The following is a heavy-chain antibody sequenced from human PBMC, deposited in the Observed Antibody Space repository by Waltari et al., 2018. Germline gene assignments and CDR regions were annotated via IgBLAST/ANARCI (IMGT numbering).Heavy chain of an antibody. Sequence: QVQLVESGGGVVQPGRSLRLPCAASGFDFGSYAMHWVRQAPGKGLEWVAFMSFDGNNKYFGDSVRGRFSISRDNSKNTLFLDLNSLRVEDTAVYYCARVSRPHYDNSGAYYEYWGQGTLVTVSS. CDR2: MSFDGNNK. J-gene: IGHJ1*01. CDR3: ARVSRPHYDNSGAYYEY. D-gene: IGHD3-22*01. V-gene: IGHV3-30-3*01. CDR1: GFDFGSYA.